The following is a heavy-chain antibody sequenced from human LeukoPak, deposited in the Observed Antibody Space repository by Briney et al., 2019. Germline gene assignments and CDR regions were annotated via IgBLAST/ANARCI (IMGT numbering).Heavy chain of an antibody. V-gene: IGHV4-4*07. D-gene: IGHD2-2*01. CDR1: GGSISSYY. J-gene: IGHJ6*03. Sequence: SETLSLTCTVSGGSISSYYWSWIRQPAGKGLKWIGRIYTSGSTNYNPSLKSRVTMSVDTSKNQFSLKLSSVTAADTAVYYCAGQQDIVVVPASYYYMDVWGKGTTVTVSS. CDR2: IYTSGST. CDR3: AGQQDIVVVPASYYYMDV.